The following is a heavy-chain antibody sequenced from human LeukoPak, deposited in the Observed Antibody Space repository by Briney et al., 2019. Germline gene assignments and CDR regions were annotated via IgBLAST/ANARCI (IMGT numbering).Heavy chain of an antibody. J-gene: IGHJ4*02. CDR3: AKDSVVAVAGTGADFDY. Sequence: GGSLRLSCAASGFTFSSYAMSWVRQAPGKGLEWVSGTSGSGGSTYYAGSVKGRFTISRDNSKNSLYLQMNSLRTEDTALYYCAKDSVVAVAGTGADFDYWGQGTLVTVSS. CDR2: TSGSGGST. D-gene: IGHD6-19*01. V-gene: IGHV3-43*02. CDR1: GFTFSSYA.